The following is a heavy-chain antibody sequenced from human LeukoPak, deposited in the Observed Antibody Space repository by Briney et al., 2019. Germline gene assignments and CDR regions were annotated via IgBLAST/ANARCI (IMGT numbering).Heavy chain of an antibody. CDR1: GGSFSGYY. D-gene: IGHD3-16*02. Sequence: PSETLSLTCAVYGGSFSGYYWSWIRQPPGKGLERIGEINHSGSTNYNPSLKSRVTISVDTSKNQFSLKLSSVTAADTAVYYCARGRYYDYVWGSYRPYYFDYWGQGTLVTVSS. V-gene: IGHV4-34*01. CDR3: ARGRYYDYVWGSYRPYYFDY. CDR2: INHSGST. J-gene: IGHJ4*02.